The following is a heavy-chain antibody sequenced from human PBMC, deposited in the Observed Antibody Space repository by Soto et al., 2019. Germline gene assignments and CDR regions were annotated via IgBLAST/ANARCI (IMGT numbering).Heavy chain of an antibody. CDR1: GGSISSYY. V-gene: IGHV4-59*01. Sequence: ASETLSLTCTVSGGSISSYYWSWIRQPPGKGLEWIGYIYYSGSTNYNPSLKSRVTISVDTSKNQFSLKLTSVTAADTAVYYCARGDTYFDYWGHGTLVTVSS. CDR3: ARGDTYFDY. J-gene: IGHJ4*01. CDR2: IYYSGST. D-gene: IGHD5-18*01.